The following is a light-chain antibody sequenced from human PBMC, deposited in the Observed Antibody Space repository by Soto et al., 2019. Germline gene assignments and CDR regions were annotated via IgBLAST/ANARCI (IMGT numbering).Light chain of an antibody. CDR3: LLSYSGTSWV. Sequence: QAVVTQEPSLTVSPGGTVTLTCGSTTGADTSSHYPYWFQQKPGQAPRTLIYDTSNKHSWTPARFSGSLLGGKAALTLAGAQTDDEADYYCLLSYSGTSWVFGGGTKLTVL. V-gene: IGLV7-46*01. CDR1: TGADTSSHY. J-gene: IGLJ3*02. CDR2: DTS.